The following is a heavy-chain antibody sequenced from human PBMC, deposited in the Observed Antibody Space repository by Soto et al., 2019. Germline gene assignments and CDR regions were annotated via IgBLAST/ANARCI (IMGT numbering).Heavy chain of an antibody. J-gene: IGHJ4*02. Sequence: PGGSLRLSCAASGFTFSSYAMSWVRQAPGKGLEWVSAISGSGGSTYYADSVKGRFTISRDNSKNTLYLQMNSLRAEDTAVYYCAKDRVAVAGTPPSYFDYWGQGTLVTVSS. CDR3: AKDRVAVAGTPPSYFDY. CDR1: GFTFSSYA. CDR2: ISGSGGST. D-gene: IGHD6-19*01. V-gene: IGHV3-23*01.